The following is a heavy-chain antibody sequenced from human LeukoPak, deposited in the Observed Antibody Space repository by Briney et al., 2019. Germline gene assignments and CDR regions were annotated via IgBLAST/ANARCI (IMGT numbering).Heavy chain of an antibody. CDR1: RFTFSSYS. CDR3: ARHLLSGDFWGIDY. V-gene: IGHV3-21*01. D-gene: IGHD3-16*01. J-gene: IGHJ4*02. Sequence: PGGSLRLSCAASRFTFSSYSMIWVRQAPGKGLEWVSSTSSSGTYIYYADSLKGRFTISRDNAANSLYLQMNSLRAEDTAVYYCARHLLSGDFWGIDYWGQGTLVTVSS. CDR2: TSSSGTYI.